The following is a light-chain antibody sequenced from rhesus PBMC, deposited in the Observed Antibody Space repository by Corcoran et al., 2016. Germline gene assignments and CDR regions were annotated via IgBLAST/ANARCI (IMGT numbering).Light chain of an antibody. Sequence: DIQMTQSPSSLSASVGDRVTITCRTSENVNNCLHWYHQKPGRAPKLLIYKASTVQSGVPSRFSGSGSGTDFTLTISSLQPEDFASYYCHHSYGAPRTFCQGTKVEIK. J-gene: IGKJ1*01. V-gene: IGKV1-74*01. CDR3: HHSYGAPRT. CDR1: ENVNNC. CDR2: KAS.